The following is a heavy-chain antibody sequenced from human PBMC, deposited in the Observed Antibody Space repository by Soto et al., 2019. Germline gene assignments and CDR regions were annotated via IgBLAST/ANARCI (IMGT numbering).Heavy chain of an antibody. D-gene: IGHD3-10*01. J-gene: IGHJ6*03. CDR2: IYYSGST. Sequence: KTSETLSHTRAVSGGSISSYYWSWIRQPPGKGQEWIGYIYYSGSTNYNPSLKSRVTISVDTSKNQFSLKLSSVTAADTAVYYCARVNARYYGSGSYYNGYYYYMDVWGKGTTVTVSS. CDR1: GGSISSYY. CDR3: ARVNARYYGSGSYYNGYYYYMDV. V-gene: IGHV4-59*01.